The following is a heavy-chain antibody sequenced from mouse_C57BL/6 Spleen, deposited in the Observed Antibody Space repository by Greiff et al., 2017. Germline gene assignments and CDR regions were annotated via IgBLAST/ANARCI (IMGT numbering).Heavy chain of an antibody. Sequence: VQLQQSGPGLVAPSQCLSITCTVSGFSFTSYGVHWVRQPPGKGLEWLVVIWSDGSTTYNSALKARLSISKDNSKSQVFLNMNSLHTDDTAMYYCARSTYYYAMDYWGQGTSVTVSS. CDR2: IWSDGST. J-gene: IGHJ4*01. D-gene: IGHD5-1*01. CDR1: GFSFTSYG. V-gene: IGHV2-6*03. CDR3: ARSTYYYAMDY.